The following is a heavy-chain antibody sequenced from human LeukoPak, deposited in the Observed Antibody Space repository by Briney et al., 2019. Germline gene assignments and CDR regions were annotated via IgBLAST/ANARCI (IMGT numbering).Heavy chain of an antibody. Sequence: GGSLRLSCAASGLTFRSYAMNWVRQAPGKGLEWVSAISGSGGSTYYADSVKGRFTISRDNSKNTLYLQMNSLRFEDTAVYYCAKSNGYGLVDIWGQGTMVTVSS. CDR3: AKSNGYGLVDI. CDR2: ISGSGGST. V-gene: IGHV3-23*01. D-gene: IGHD3-10*01. J-gene: IGHJ3*02. CDR1: GLTFRSYA.